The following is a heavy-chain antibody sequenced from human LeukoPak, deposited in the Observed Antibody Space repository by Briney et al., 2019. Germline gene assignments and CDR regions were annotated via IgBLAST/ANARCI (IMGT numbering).Heavy chain of an antibody. CDR1: GFTASSNY. CDR3: ARYCSSTSCYNGAFDI. J-gene: IGHJ3*02. CDR2: IYSGGST. V-gene: IGHV3-66*01. Sequence: GGSLRLSCAASGFTASSNYMSWVRQAPGKGLEWVSVIYSGGSTYYADSVKGRFTISRDNSKNTLYLQMNSLRAEDTAVYYCARYCSSTSCYNGAFDIWGQGTMVTVSS. D-gene: IGHD2-2*02.